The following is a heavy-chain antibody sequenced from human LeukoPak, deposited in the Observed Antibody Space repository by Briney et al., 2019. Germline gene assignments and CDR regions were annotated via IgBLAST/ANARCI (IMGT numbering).Heavy chain of an antibody. J-gene: IGHJ4*02. V-gene: IGHV3-21*01. CDR1: GFTFSSYS. Sequence: GGSLRLSCAASGFTFSSYSMNWVRQAPGKGLEWVSSISSSSSYIYYADSVKGRFTISRDNAKNSLYLQMNSLRAEDTAVYYCARDPALFTVSDYWGQGTLVTVSS. CDR3: ARDPALFTVSDY. D-gene: IGHD4-11*01. CDR2: ISSSSSYI.